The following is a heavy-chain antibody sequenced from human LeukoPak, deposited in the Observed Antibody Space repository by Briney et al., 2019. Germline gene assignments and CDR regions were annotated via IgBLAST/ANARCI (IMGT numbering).Heavy chain of an antibody. J-gene: IGHJ4*02. D-gene: IGHD5-18*01. CDR3: VSGLHSYGFDY. CDR1: GFAFSSYS. Sequence: GGSLRLSCAASGFAFSSYSMNWVRQAPGKGLEWVSYISGSSGTIYYADSVKGRFTISRDNAKNSLYLQMNSLRDGDTAVYYCVSGLHSYGFDYWGQGTLVTVSS. CDR2: ISGSSGTI. V-gene: IGHV3-48*02.